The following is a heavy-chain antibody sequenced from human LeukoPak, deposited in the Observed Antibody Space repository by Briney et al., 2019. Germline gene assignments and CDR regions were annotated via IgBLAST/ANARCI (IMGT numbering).Heavy chain of an antibody. Sequence: SETLSLTCTVSGGSISSGDYYWSWIRQPPGKGLEWIGYIYYSGSTYYNPSLKSRVTISVDTSKNQFSLKLSSVTAADTAVYYCARAPIVVVTAPDYWGQGTLVTVSS. CDR3: ARAPIVVVTAPDY. J-gene: IGHJ4*02. CDR2: IYYSGST. D-gene: IGHD2-21*02. V-gene: IGHV4-30-4*01. CDR1: GGSISSGDYY.